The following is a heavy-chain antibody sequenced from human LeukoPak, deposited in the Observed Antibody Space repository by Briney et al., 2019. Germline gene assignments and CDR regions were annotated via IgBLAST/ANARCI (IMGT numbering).Heavy chain of an antibody. Sequence: ASVKVSCKVSGYTLTELSMHWVRQAPGKGLEWMGGFDPEDGETIYAQKFQGRVTMTEDTSTDTAYMELSSLRSEDTAVYYCATGYGYCGGDCYSKGGAFDIWGQGTMVTVSS. D-gene: IGHD2-21*01. CDR3: ATGYGYCGGDCYSKGGAFDI. CDR2: FDPEDGET. J-gene: IGHJ3*02. CDR1: GYTLTELS. V-gene: IGHV1-24*01.